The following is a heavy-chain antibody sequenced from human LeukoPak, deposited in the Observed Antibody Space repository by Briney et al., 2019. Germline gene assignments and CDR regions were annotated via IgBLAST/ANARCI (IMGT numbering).Heavy chain of an antibody. V-gene: IGHV4-39*01. CDR3: ARHVEIAVAGPIDY. CDR2: TYYSGST. CDR1: GGSISSSRDY. Sequence: IPSETLSLTCTVSGGSISSSRDYWGWIRQPPGKGLEWIGSTYYSGSTYYNPSLKSRVTISVDTSKNQFSLKLSSVTAADTAVYYCARHVEIAVAGPIDYWGQGTLVTVSS. J-gene: IGHJ4*02. D-gene: IGHD6-19*01.